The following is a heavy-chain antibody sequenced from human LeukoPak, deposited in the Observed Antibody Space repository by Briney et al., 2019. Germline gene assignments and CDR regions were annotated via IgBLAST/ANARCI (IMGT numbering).Heavy chain of an antibody. CDR3: ARVRRTVRYNWNDVVYYYYYMDV. D-gene: IGHD1-1*01. Sequence: PGGSLRLSCAASGFTFSSYSMTWVRQAPGKGLEWVSSISSSSSYRYYADAVKGRFTISRDNAKNSLYLQMNSRRAEDTAVYYCARVRRTVRYNWNDVVYYYYYMDVWGKGTTVTVSS. CDR2: ISSSSSYR. V-gene: IGHV3-21*01. J-gene: IGHJ6*03. CDR1: GFTFSSYS.